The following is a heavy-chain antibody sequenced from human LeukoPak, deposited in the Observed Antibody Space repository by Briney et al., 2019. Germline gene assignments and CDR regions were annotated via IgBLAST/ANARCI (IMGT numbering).Heavy chain of an antibody. V-gene: IGHV4-59*01. D-gene: IGHD1-26*01. CDR3: ARGYSGSYGRFDY. CDR2: IYYSGST. CDR1: GGSISSYY. Sequence: PSETLSLTCTVSGGSISSYYWSWIRQPPGKGLEWIGYIYYSGSTSYNPSLKSRVTISVDTSKNQFSLKLSSVTAADTAVYYCARGYSGSYGRFDYWGRGTLVTVSS. J-gene: IGHJ4*02.